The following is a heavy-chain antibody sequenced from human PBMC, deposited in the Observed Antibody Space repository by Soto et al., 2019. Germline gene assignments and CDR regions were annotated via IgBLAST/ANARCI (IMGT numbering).Heavy chain of an antibody. Sequence: QVQLQESGPGLVKPSETLSLSCTVSNGSISNYYGSWIRQPPGKGMEWIGYVHHSWGSFYNPSLRXXVXXSLDTSKSQFSLKLPPVTATDTAVYYCARQGFGALPGLVDVWGQGITVTVSS. CDR2: VHHSWGS. CDR1: NGSISNYY. D-gene: IGHD3-10*01. CDR3: ARQGFGALPGLVDV. V-gene: IGHV4-59*08. J-gene: IGHJ6*02.